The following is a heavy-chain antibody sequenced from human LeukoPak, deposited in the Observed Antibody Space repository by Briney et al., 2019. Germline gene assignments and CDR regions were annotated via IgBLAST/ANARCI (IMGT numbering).Heavy chain of an antibody. CDR1: GFTFSSYA. CDR3: AKALAVAGRDAFDI. CDR2: ISGSGGST. V-gene: IGHV3-23*01. J-gene: IGHJ3*02. D-gene: IGHD6-19*01. Sequence: GGSLRLSCAASGFTFSSYAMSWVRQAPGKGLEWVSLISGSGGSTYYADPVKGRFTISRDNSKNTLYLQMNSLRAEDTAVYCWAKALAVAGRDAFDICGQGTMVTVSS.